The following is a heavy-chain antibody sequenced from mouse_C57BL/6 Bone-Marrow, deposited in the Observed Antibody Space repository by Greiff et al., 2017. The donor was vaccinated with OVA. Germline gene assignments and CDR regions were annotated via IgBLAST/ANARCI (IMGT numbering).Heavy chain of an antibody. CDR3: ARKRKRYFDV. V-gene: IGHV5-17*01. CDR2: ISSGSSTI. CDR1: GFTFSDYG. Sequence: DVKLVESGGGLVKPGGSLKLSCAASGFTFSDYGMHWVRQAPEKGLEWVAYISSGSSTIYYADTVKGRFTISRDNAKNTLFLQMTSLRSEDTAMYYCARKRKRYFDVWGTGTTVTVSS. J-gene: IGHJ1*03.